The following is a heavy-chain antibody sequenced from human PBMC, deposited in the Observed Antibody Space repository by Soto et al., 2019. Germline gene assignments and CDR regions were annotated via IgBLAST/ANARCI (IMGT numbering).Heavy chain of an antibody. Sequence: PSETLSLTCTVSGGSISSGGYYWSWIRQHPGKGLEWIGYIYYSGSTYYNPSLKSRVTISVDTSKNQFSLKLSSVTAADTAVYYCARVQSTPLVGWPGYYYYGMDVWGQGTTVTVSS. D-gene: IGHD3-9*01. CDR3: ARVQSTPLVGWPGYYYYGMDV. CDR1: GGSISSGGYY. CDR2: IYYSGST. J-gene: IGHJ6*02. V-gene: IGHV4-31*03.